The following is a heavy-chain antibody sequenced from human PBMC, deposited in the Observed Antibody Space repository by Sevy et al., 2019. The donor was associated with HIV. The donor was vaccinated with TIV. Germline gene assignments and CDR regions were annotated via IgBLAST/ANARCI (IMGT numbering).Heavy chain of an antibody. CDR2: IYHSGST. D-gene: IGHD4-4*01. CDR1: GGSISSGGYS. Sequence: SETPSLTCAVSGGSISSGGYSWSWIRQPPGKGLEWIGYIYHSGSTYYNPSLKSRVTISVDRSKNQFSLKLSSVTAADTAVYYCARDSYSNYRRTYGMDVWGQGTTVTVSS. J-gene: IGHJ6*02. CDR3: ARDSYSNYRRTYGMDV. V-gene: IGHV4-30-2*01.